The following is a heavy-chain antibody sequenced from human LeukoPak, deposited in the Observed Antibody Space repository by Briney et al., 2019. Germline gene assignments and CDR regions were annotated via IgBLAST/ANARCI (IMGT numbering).Heavy chain of an antibody. Sequence: ASVKVSCKASGYTFTSYGISWVRQAPGQGLEWMGWISAYNGNTNYAQKLQGRVTMTTDTSTSTAYMELRSLRSDDTAVYYCAGYSSGWGYFDYWGQGTLVTVSS. D-gene: IGHD6-19*01. CDR3: AGYSSGWGYFDY. CDR2: ISAYNGNT. J-gene: IGHJ4*02. CDR1: GYTFTSYG. V-gene: IGHV1-18*01.